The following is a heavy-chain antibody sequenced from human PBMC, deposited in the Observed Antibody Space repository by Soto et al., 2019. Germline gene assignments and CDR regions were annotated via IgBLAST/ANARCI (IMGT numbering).Heavy chain of an antibody. J-gene: IGHJ4*02. CDR3: AKVGIYDSSGYYINYYFDY. Sequence: QVQLVESGGGVVQPGRSLRLSCAASGFTFSSYGMHWVRQAPGKGLEWVAVISYDGSNKYYADYVKGRFTISRHNSKNTLYLQMNSLRAEVTAVYYCAKVGIYDSSGYYINYYFDYWCQGTLVTVSS. CDR2: ISYDGSNK. V-gene: IGHV3-30*18. D-gene: IGHD3-22*01. CDR1: GFTFSSYG.